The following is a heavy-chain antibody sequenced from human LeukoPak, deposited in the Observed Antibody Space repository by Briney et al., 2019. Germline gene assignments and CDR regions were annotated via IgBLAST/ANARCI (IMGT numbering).Heavy chain of an antibody. CDR1: GWTFTSYG. V-gene: IGHV1-18*01. J-gene: IGHJ4*02. Sequence: ASVKVSCKASGWTFTSYGISWVRQAPGQGLEWMGWISAYNGNTNYAQKLQGRVTMTTDTSTSTAYMELRSLRSDDTAVYYCARDYDFWSGYHKSDFDYWGQGTLVTVSS. CDR3: ARDYDFWSGYHKSDFDY. D-gene: IGHD3-3*01. CDR2: ISAYNGNT.